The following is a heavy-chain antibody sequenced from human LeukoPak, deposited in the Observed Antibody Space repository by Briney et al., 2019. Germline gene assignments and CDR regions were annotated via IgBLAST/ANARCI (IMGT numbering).Heavy chain of an antibody. CDR2: IYSGGTA. CDR1: GFTVSSNY. CDR3: ARGSSLAAVARGFDY. D-gene: IGHD6-19*01. Sequence: PGGSLRLSCAASGFTVSSNYMGWVRQAPGKGLDWVSVIYSGGTAYYADSVKGRFTISRDSSKNILHLQMDSLTVDDTALYHCARGSSLAAVARGFDYWGQGTLVTVSS. V-gene: IGHV3-66*02. J-gene: IGHJ4*02.